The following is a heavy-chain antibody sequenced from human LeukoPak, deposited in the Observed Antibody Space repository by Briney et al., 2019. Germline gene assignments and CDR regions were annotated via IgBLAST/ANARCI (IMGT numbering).Heavy chain of an antibody. Sequence: ASVKVSCKAFGYTFTSYYMHWVRQAPGQGLEWMGIINPSVGTTTYAQKFQGRVTMTRDTSTSTVYMELSSLRSEDTALYYCARDMVRYSSGWYLAYWGQGTLVTVSS. CDR2: INPSVGTT. J-gene: IGHJ4*02. V-gene: IGHV1-46*01. CDR1: GYTFTSYY. CDR3: ARDMVRYSSGWYLAY. D-gene: IGHD6-19*01.